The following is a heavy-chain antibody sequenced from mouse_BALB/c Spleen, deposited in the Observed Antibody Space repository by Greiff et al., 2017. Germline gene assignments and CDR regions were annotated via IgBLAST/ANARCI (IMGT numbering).Heavy chain of an antibody. J-gene: IGHJ1*01. CDR2: ISSGSSTI. Sequence: EVKLVESGGGLVQPGGSRKLSCAASGFTFSSFGMHWVRQAPEKGLEWVAYISSGSSTIYYADTVKGRFTISRDNPKNTLFLQMTSLRSEDTAMYYCAREVKSTWYFDVWGAGTTVTVSS. CDR3: AREVKSTWYFDV. D-gene: IGHD2-1*01. V-gene: IGHV5-17*02. CDR1: GFTFSSFG.